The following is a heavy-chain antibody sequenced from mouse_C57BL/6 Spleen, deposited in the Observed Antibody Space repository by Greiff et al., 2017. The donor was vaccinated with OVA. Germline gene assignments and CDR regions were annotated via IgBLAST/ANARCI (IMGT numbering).Heavy chain of an antibody. CDR3: ARGGITTVGDAMDY. Sequence: VMLVESGAELMKPGASVKLSCKATGYTFTGYWIEWVKQRPGHGLEWIGEILPGSGCTKYNEKFKGKATFTADTSSNTAYMQLSSLTTEDSAIYYCARGGITTVGDAMDYWGQGTSVTVSS. CDR2: ILPGSGCT. CDR1: GYTFTGYW. J-gene: IGHJ4*01. D-gene: IGHD1-1*01. V-gene: IGHV1-9*01.